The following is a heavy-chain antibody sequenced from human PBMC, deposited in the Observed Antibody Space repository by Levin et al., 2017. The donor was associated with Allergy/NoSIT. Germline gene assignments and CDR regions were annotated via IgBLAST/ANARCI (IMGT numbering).Heavy chain of an antibody. CDR2: IYYSGST. D-gene: IGHD3-3*01. CDR3: ARVKHYDFWSGYYVGDYYDGMDV. V-gene: IGHV4-59*01. Sequence: SETLSLTCTVSGGSISSYYWSWIRQPPGKGLEWIGYIYYSGSTNYNPSLKSRVTISVDTSKNQFSLKLSSVTAADTAVYYCARVKHYDFWSGYYVGDYYDGMDVWGQGTTVTVSS. CDR1: GGSISSYY. J-gene: IGHJ6*02.